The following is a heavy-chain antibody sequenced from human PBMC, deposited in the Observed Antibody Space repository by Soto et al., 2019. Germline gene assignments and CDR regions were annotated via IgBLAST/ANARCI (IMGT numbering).Heavy chain of an antibody. CDR1: GYMFTTYG. Sequence: QVQLVQSGGEVKKPGASVEVSCRTSGYMFTTYGISWVRQAPGQGLEWMAWISDYNGNKTYAQKFQVRVTMTTDTSTSTVSMEVRNLTFDGPGTYVCARPGGGMAARPLEYWGQGTVVTVSS. CDR2: ISDYNGNK. J-gene: IGHJ4*02. CDR3: ARPGGGMAARPLEY. V-gene: IGHV1-18*04. D-gene: IGHD6-6*01.